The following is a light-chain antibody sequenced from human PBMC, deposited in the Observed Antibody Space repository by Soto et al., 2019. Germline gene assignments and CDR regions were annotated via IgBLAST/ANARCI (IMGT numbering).Light chain of an antibody. Sequence: QSALTQPASVSGSPGQSITLSCTGSSNDIGAYKYVSWYQHHPGKAPKLIIFEVSNRPSGVSNRFSGSKSGNTASLTISGLQAEDEADYYCSSYTSGGTLYVFGPGTKLTVL. V-gene: IGLV2-14*01. J-gene: IGLJ1*01. CDR1: SNDIGAYKY. CDR2: EVS. CDR3: SSYTSGGTLYV.